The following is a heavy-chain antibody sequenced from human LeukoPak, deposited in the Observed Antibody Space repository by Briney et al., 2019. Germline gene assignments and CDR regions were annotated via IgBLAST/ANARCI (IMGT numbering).Heavy chain of an antibody. D-gene: IGHD3-10*01. Sequence: XAAXGFTFDDYAMHWVRQAPGKGLEWVSLISGDGGSTYYADSVKGRFTISRDNSKTSLYLQMNSLRTEDTALYYCAKDITMVRGVIAPFGYWGQGTLVTVSS. CDR1: GFTFDDYA. J-gene: IGHJ4*02. CDR2: ISGDGGST. V-gene: IGHV3-43*02. CDR3: AKDITMVRGVIAPFGY.